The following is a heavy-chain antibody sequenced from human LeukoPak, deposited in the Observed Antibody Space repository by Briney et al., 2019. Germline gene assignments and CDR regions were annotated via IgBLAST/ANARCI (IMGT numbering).Heavy chain of an antibody. CDR1: GYSISSGYY. V-gene: IGHV4-38-2*01. CDR2: IYHSGST. CDR3: ARGGTGNWFDP. D-gene: IGHD1-1*01. Sequence: SETLSLTCAVSGYSISSGYYWGWIRQPPGKGLGWIGSIYHSGSTYYNPSLKSRVTISVDTSKNQFSLKLSSVTAADTAVYYCARGGTGNWFDPWGQGTLVTVSS. J-gene: IGHJ5*02.